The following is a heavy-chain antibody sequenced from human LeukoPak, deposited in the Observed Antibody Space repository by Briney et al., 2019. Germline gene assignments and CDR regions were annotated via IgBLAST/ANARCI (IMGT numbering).Heavy chain of an antibody. CDR1: GFTFSSYS. J-gene: IGHJ4*02. CDR3: AKGMDYGDYVGNFDY. D-gene: IGHD4-17*01. Sequence: AGGSLRLSCAASGFTFSSYSMNWVRQAPGKGLEWVSSISSSSSYIYYADSVKGRFTISRDNAENSLYLQMNSLRAEDTAVYYCAKGMDYGDYVGNFDYWGQGTLVTVSS. V-gene: IGHV3-21*04. CDR2: ISSSSSYI.